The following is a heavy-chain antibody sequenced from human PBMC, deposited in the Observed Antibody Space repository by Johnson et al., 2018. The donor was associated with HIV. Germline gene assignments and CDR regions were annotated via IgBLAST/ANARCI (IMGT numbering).Heavy chain of an antibody. J-gene: IGHJ3*02. V-gene: IGHV3-20*04. CDR2: VNWNADTT. Sequence: EVQLVESGGTVVRPGGSLRLSCAASGFNLDDYGLRWVRQAPGKGLEWVSGVNWNADTTSYAGSVKGRFTISRDTAKKSLYLQMNSLRVEDTALYYCAREGGGSNEDDAFDIWGQGTMVTVSS. CDR3: AREGGGSNEDDAFDI. D-gene: IGHD1-26*01. CDR1: GFNLDDYG.